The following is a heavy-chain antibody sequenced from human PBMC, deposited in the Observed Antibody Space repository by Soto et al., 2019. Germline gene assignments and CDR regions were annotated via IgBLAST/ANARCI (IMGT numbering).Heavy chain of an antibody. D-gene: IGHD3-10*01. V-gene: IGHV3-48*01. CDR1: GFTFSSYS. CDR2: ISSSSSTI. Sequence: VQLVESGGGLVQPGGSLRLSCAASGFTFSSYSMNWVRQAPGKGLEWVSYISSSSSTIYYADSVKGRFTISRDNAKNSLYLQMNSLRAEDTAVYYCARVGSDYYGSVSYYNPYYYYYMDVWGKGTTVTVSS. CDR3: ARVGSDYYGSVSYYNPYYYYYMDV. J-gene: IGHJ6*03.